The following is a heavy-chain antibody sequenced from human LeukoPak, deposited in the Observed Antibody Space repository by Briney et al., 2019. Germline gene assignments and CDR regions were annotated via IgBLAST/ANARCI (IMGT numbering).Heavy chain of an antibody. Sequence: GSLRLSCAASGFTFSSYWMHWVRQAPGKGLVWVSHINSDGSSTTYADSVKGRFTISRDNAKNTLYLQMNSLRAEDTAVYYCARAGRGLRYFDWLTCDYWGQGTLVTVSS. CDR3: ARAGRGLRYFDWLTCDY. D-gene: IGHD3-9*01. J-gene: IGHJ4*02. CDR2: INSDGSST. V-gene: IGHV3-74*01. CDR1: GFTFSSYW.